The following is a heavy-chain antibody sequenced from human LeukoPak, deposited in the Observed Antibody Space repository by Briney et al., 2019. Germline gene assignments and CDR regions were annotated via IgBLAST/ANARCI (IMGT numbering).Heavy chain of an antibody. D-gene: IGHD2-15*01. CDR3: ISLDIVVVVAATQAS. CDR2: IRYDGSNK. Sequence: GGSLRLSCAASGFTFSSYGMHWVRQAPGKGLEWVAFIRYDGSNKYYADSVKGRFTISRDNSKNTLYLQMNSLRAEDTAVYYCISLDIVVVVAATQASGGQGTLVTVSS. CDR1: GFTFSSYG. V-gene: IGHV3-30*02. J-gene: IGHJ4*02.